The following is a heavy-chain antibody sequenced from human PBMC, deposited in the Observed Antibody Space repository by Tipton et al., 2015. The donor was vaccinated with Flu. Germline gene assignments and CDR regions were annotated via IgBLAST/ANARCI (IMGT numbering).Heavy chain of an antibody. V-gene: IGHV5-51*01. Sequence: QLVQSGAEVKKPGESLKISCKASGYSFTRHWIAWVRQMPGKDLEWMGIIYTGDSDTRYSPSFQGQVTISADNSISSAYLQWNSLKASDTAIYYCARHRNIRSSSADYWGQGTMVTVSS. CDR1: GYSFTRHW. CDR2: IYTGDSDT. D-gene: IGHD6-13*01. CDR3: ARHRNIRSSSADY. J-gene: IGHJ4*02.